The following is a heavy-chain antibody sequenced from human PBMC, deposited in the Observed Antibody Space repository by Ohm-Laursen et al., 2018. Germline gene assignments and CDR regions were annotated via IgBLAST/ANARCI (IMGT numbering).Heavy chain of an antibody. CDR3: ARDAPNYKTISGVVTALGMDV. CDR2: ISFSGSHI. Sequence: SLRLSCAAFGFTFSSYGMHWVRQAPGKGLEWVSSISFSGSHIYYADSVKGRFTISRDNAKTTLYLQMNSLRAEDTAVYYCARDAPNYKTISGVVTALGMDVWGQGTTVTVSS. V-gene: IGHV3-21*01. J-gene: IGHJ6*02. D-gene: IGHD3-3*01. CDR1: GFTFSSYG.